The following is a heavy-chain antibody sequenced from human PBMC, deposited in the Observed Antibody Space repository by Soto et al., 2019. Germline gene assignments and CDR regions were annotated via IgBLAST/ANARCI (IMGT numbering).Heavy chain of an antibody. CDR1: GGSISSSSYY. V-gene: IGHV4-39*01. CDR2: IYYSGST. D-gene: IGHD2-2*02. CDR3: ARYCSSTSCYTRRDTHDLSDDAFDI. Sequence: SETLSLTCTVSGGSISSSSYYWGWIRQPPGKGLEWIGGIYYSGSTYYNPSLKSRVTISVDTSKNQFSLKLSSVTAADTAVYYCARYCSSTSCYTRRDTHDLSDDAFDIWGQGTMVTVSS. J-gene: IGHJ3*02.